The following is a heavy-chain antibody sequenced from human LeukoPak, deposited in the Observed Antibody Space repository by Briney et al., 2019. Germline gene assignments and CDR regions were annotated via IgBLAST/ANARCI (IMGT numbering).Heavy chain of an antibody. J-gene: IGHJ4*02. CDR1: GGTFSSYA. CDR3: ARDPDSSGVFDY. CDR2: IIPIFGTA. V-gene: IGHV1-69*13. Sequence: GASVKVSCKASGGTFSSYAISWVRQAPGQGLEWMGGIIPIFGTANYAQKFQGRVTITADESTSTAYMELSSLRSEDTAVYYCARDPDSSGVFDYWGQGTLVTVSS. D-gene: IGHD6-19*01.